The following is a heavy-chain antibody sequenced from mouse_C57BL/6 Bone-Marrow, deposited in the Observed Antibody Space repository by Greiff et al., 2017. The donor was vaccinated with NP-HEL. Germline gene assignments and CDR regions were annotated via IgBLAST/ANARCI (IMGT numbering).Heavy chain of an antibody. D-gene: IGHD1-1*01. V-gene: IGHV2-2*01. CDR2: IWSGGST. J-gene: IGHJ4*01. CDR3: AREGGSNLYAMDY. Sequence: QVQLQPSGPGLVQPSQSLSITCTVSGFPLTSYGVHWVRQSPGTGLEWLGVIWSGGSTDYNAAFISRLSISKDNSKSQVFFKMNSLHAEDTAIYYCAREGGSNLYAMDYWGQGTSVTVSS. CDR1: GFPLTSYG.